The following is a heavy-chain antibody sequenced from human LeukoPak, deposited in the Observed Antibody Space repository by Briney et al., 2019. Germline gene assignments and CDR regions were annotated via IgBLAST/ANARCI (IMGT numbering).Heavy chain of an antibody. D-gene: IGHD2-21*02. Sequence: GGSLRLSCAASGFTFSSYAMSWVRQAPGKGLEWVSIISMTGGSTYYADSVKGRFTISRDNSKNTLYLQMNSLRAEDTAVYYCAREVVTAIHYFDYWGQGTLVTVSS. CDR2: ISMTGGST. V-gene: IGHV3-23*01. J-gene: IGHJ4*02. CDR3: AREVVTAIHYFDY. CDR1: GFTFSSYA.